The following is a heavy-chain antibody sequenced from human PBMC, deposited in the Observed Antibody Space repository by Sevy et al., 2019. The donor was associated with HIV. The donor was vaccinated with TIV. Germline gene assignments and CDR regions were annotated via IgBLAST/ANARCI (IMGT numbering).Heavy chain of an antibody. CDR1: GFTFSSYA. V-gene: IGHV3-23*01. CDR3: AKVGTYYDILTGYWTSSYYYYYMDV. Sequence: GGSLRLSCAASGFTFSSYAMSWVRQAPGKGLEWVSAISGSGGSTYYADSVKGRFTISRDNSKNTLYLQMNSRRAEDMAVYYCAKVGTYYDILTGYWTSSYYYYYMDVWGKGTTVTVSS. J-gene: IGHJ6*03. CDR2: ISGSGGST. D-gene: IGHD3-9*01.